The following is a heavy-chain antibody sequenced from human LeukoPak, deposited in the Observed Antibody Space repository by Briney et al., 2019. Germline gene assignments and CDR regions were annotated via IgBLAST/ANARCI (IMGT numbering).Heavy chain of an antibody. CDR2: IIPIFGTA. J-gene: IGHJ4*02. V-gene: IGHV1-69*05. CDR3: ARTRYYDSSGGDY. CDR1: EGTFSSYA. Sequence: GASVKVSCKASEGTFSSYAISWVRQAPGQGLEWMGRIIPIFGTANYAQKFQGRVTITTDESTSTAYMELSSLRSEDTAVYYCARTRYYDSSGGDYWGQGTLVTVSS. D-gene: IGHD3-22*01.